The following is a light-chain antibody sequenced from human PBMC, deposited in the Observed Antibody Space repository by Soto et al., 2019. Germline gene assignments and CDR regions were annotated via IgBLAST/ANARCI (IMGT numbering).Light chain of an antibody. Sequence: QSALTQPASVSGSPGQSITISCTGTSSDVGSYNLVSWYQQHPGKAPKLMIYEGSKRPSGVSDRFSGSKSGNTASLTISGLQAEDETDYSCCSYATGSTLVFGGGTKVTVL. V-gene: IGLV2-23*01. J-gene: IGLJ2*01. CDR3: CSYATGSTLV. CDR1: SSDVGSYNL. CDR2: EGS.